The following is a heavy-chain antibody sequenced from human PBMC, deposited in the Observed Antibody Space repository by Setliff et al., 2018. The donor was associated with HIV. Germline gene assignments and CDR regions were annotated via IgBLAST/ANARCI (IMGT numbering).Heavy chain of an antibody. CDR1: GYTFSTYG. J-gene: IGHJ3*02. V-gene: IGHV1-18*01. CDR3: ARDRGVYCISSSCYSPVDAFDI. Sequence: ASVKVSCKASGYTFSTYGISWVRQAPGQGLEWMGWISAYNGNTNYAQKLQGRVTVTTDTSTSTAYMELRSLRSDDTALYYCARDRGVYCISSSCYSPVDAFDIWGQGTMVTVSS. CDR2: ISAYNGNT. D-gene: IGHD2-2*01.